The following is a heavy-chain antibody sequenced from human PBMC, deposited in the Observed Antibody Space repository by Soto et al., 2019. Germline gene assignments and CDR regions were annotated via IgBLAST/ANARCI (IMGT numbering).Heavy chain of an antibody. J-gene: IGHJ4*02. V-gene: IGHV3-30*18. CDR1: GFTFSSYG. CDR3: AKDYYYDSSGYYYGTIDY. Sequence: GGSLRLSCAASGFTFSSYGMHWVRQAPGKGLEWVAVISYDGSNKYYADSVKGRFTISRDNSKNTLYLQMNSLRAEDTAVYYCAKDYYYDSSGYYYGTIDYWGQGTLVTVSS. D-gene: IGHD3-22*01. CDR2: ISYDGSNK.